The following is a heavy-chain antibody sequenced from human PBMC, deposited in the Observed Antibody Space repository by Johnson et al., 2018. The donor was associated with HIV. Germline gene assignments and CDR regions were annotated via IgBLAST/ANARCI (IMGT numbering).Heavy chain of an antibody. J-gene: IGHJ3*02. D-gene: IGHD3-16*01. CDR3: TADFLGDIAESTDAFDI. V-gene: IGHV3-30-3*01. CDR2: ISYDGSNK. Sequence: QVQVVESGGGLVQPGGSLRLSCAASGFTFDDYAMHWVRQAPGKGLEWVAVISYDGSNKYYADSVKGRFTISRDNSKNTLYLQMSSLKTDDTAVYYCTADFLGDIAESTDAFDIWGQGTMV. CDR1: GFTFDDYA.